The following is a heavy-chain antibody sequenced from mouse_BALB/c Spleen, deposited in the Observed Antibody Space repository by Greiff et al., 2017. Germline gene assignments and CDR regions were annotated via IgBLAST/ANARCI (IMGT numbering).Heavy chain of an antibody. Sequence: QVQLQQSGAELVRPGVSVKISCKGSGYTFTDYAMHWVKQSHAKSLEWIGVISTYYGDASYNQKFKGKATMTVDKSSSTAYMELARLTSEDSAIYYCARCDYDGAWFAYWGQGTLDTVSA. D-gene: IGHD2-4*01. CDR1: GYTFTDYA. CDR2: ISTYYGDA. V-gene: IGHV1S137*01. CDR3: ARCDYDGAWFAY. J-gene: IGHJ3*01.